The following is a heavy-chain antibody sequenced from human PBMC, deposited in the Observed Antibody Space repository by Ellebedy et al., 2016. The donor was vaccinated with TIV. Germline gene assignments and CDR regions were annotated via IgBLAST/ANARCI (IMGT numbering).Heavy chain of an antibody. J-gene: IGHJ4*02. V-gene: IGHV4-39*02. Sequence: MPGGSLRLSCNVSGAFVNTTRYYWAWIRQPPGKGLEWIGSVYHSGSPYYNPSFKSRVTLSADTSKNPFSLNLRTVTAADSAVYYCARIDPWQPIDDWGQGILVTVSS. CDR3: ARIDPWQPIDD. CDR2: VYHSGSP. CDR1: GAFVNTTRYY. D-gene: IGHD2-21*01.